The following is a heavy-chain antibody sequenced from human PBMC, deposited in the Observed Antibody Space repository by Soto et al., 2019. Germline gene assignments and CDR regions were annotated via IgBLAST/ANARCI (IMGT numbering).Heavy chain of an antibody. J-gene: IGHJ5*02. Sequence: SETLSLTCTVSGGSISSYYWSWIRQPPGKGLEWIGYIYYSGSTNYNPSLKSRVTISVDTSKNQFSLKLSSVSAADTAVYYCARYGSGSSGWFDPWGQGTLVTVSS. CDR1: GGSISSYY. V-gene: IGHV4-59*01. D-gene: IGHD3-10*01. CDR2: IYYSGST. CDR3: ARYGSGSSGWFDP.